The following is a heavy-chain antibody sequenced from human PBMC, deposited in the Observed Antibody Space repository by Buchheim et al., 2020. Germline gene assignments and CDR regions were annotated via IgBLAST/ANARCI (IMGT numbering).Heavy chain of an antibody. Sequence: EVQLLESGGGLVQPGGSLRLSCAASGFTFSNFAMSWVRQAPGEGLEWVSSISASGYSTYHADSEKGRFTISRANSKNPVFLHMNSLRADDTAIYFCAKDIWSGYGPSDYWGQGTL. CDR2: ISASGYST. V-gene: IGHV3-23*01. D-gene: IGHD3-3*01. CDR1: GFTFSNFA. CDR3: AKDIWSGYGPSDY. J-gene: IGHJ4*02.